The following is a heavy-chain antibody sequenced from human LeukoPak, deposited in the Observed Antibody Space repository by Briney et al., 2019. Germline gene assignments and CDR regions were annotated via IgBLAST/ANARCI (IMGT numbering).Heavy chain of an antibody. Sequence: GGSLRLSCAASGFTVNSNYMSWVRQAPGKGLEWVSIIYSSGTTYYADSVKGRFTISRDNSKNTLYLQMNSLRAEDTAVYYCAREVKKGIAAAGSRDHWGQGTLVTVSS. J-gene: IGHJ5*02. CDR2: IYSSGTT. CDR3: AREVKKGIAAAGSRDH. V-gene: IGHV3-53*01. D-gene: IGHD6-13*01. CDR1: GFTVNSNY.